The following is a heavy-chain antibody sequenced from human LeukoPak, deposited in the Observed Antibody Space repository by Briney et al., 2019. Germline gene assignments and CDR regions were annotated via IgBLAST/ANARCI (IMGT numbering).Heavy chain of an antibody. D-gene: IGHD1-1*01. CDR1: GGSFSGYY. J-gene: IGHJ4*02. CDR3: ARGWVQLEPVDY. CDR2: INHSGST. Sequence: KPSETLSLTCAVYGGSFSGYYWSWIRQPPGKGLEWIGEINHSGSTNYNPSLKSRVTISVDTSKNQFSLKLSSVTAADTAVYYCARGWVQLEPVDYWGQGTLVTVSS. V-gene: IGHV4-34*01.